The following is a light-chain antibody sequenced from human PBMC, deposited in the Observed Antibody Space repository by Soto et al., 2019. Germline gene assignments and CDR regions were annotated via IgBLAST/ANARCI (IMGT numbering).Light chain of an antibody. Sequence: QSVLTQPASVSGSPGQSIIISCSGSSNDVGGYNLVSWYQHHPDKAPKVIIYEGTKRPSGLSTRFSGSTSGNTASLTISGLQAEDEADYYCCSYAGGRTYVFGSGTKVTVL. J-gene: IGLJ1*01. CDR1: SNDVGGYNL. CDR3: CSYAGGRTYV. V-gene: IGLV2-23*01. CDR2: EGT.